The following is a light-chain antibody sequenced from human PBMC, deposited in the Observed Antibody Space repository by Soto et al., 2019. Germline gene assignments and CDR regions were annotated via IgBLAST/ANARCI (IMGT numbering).Light chain of an antibody. CDR2: DVT. V-gene: IGLV2-11*01. J-gene: IGLJ3*02. CDR3: YSFAGDYIWV. CDR1: SSDVGAYNY. Sequence: QSALTQPRSVSGSPGQSVTISCTGTSSDVGAYNYVSWYQQHPGKAPKLMIYDVTLRPSGVPDRFSGSKSGNTASLTISGLQADDEADYYCYSFAGDYIWVFGGGTKLTVL.